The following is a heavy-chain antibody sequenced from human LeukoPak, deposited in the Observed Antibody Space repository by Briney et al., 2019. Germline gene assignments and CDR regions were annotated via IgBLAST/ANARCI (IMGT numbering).Heavy chain of an antibody. V-gene: IGHV1-18*01. CDR2: ISAYNGNT. CDR3: AREYSGYDWGHFDY. CDR1: AYTFTSYG. J-gene: IGHJ4*02. D-gene: IGHD5-12*01. Sequence: ASVKVSCKASAYTFTSYGITWVRQAPGQGLEWMGWISAYNGNTNYARKLQGRVTMTTDTSTSTAYMELRSLRSDDTAVYYCAREYSGYDWGHFDYWGQGTLVTVSS.